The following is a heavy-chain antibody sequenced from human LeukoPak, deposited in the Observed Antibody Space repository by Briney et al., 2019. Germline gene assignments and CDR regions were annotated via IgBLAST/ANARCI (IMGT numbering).Heavy chain of an antibody. CDR1: GGTFSSYA. Sequence: SSVKVSCRASGGTFSSYAISWVRQAPGQGLEWMGGIIPIFGTPNYAQKFQGRVTITADESTSTAYMELSSLRSEDTAVYYCASYDSSGYSHRYWGQGTLVTVSS. D-gene: IGHD3-22*01. CDR3: ASYDSSGYSHRY. V-gene: IGHV1-69*01. CDR2: IIPIFGTP. J-gene: IGHJ4*02.